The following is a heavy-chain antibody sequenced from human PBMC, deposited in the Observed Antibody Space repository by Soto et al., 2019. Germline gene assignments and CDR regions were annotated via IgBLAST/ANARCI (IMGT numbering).Heavy chain of an antibody. D-gene: IGHD3-10*01. J-gene: IGHJ4*02. CDR2: VYYSGST. CDR1: GGSVSSSSYY. Sequence: SETLSLTCTVSGGSVSSSSYYWGWVRQPPGKGLEWIGSVYYSGSTYYNPSLESRVTISVDTSKNQFSLKLSSVTAADTAVYYCARGRRWPPMVRSIEHDYWGQGTLVTVSS. CDR3: ARGRRWPPMVRSIEHDY. V-gene: IGHV4-39*01.